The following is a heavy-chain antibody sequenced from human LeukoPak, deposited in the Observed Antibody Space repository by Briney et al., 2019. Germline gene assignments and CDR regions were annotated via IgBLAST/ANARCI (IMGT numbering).Heavy chain of an antibody. CDR2: IRSKANSYAT. V-gene: IGHV3-73*01. CDR1: GFTFSSYG. Sequence: GGSLRLSCAASGFTFSSYGMHWVRQASGKGLEWVGRIRSKANSYATAYAASVKGRFTISRDDSKNTAYLQMNSLKTEDTAVYYCTRPLGYCSSTSCPDTSFDYWGQGTLVTVSS. CDR3: TRPLGYCSSTSCPDTSFDY. D-gene: IGHD2-2*01. J-gene: IGHJ4*02.